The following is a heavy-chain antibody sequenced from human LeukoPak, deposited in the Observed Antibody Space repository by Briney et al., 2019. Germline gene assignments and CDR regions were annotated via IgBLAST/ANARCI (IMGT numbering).Heavy chain of an antibody. V-gene: IGHV1-2*02. CDR3: ARAGGPSWFDP. J-gene: IGHJ5*02. CDR1: GYSFTDKY. Sequence: ASVKVSCKASGYSFTDKYMHWVGQAPGQGLEWMGWINPNSGGTNYAQKFQGRVTMTTDTSMSTAYMELSRLTSDDTAVYYCARAGGPSWFDPWGQGTLVTVSS. CDR2: INPNSGGT.